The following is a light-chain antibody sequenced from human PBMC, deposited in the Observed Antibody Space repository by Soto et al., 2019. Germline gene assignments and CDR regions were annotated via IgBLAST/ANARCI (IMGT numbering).Light chain of an antibody. CDR2: AAS. CDR1: QGISSY. J-gene: IGKJ3*01. V-gene: IGKV1-9*01. CDR3: QQLNSYPFT. Sequence: DIQLTQSPSFLSASVGDRVTITCRASQGISSYLAWFQQKPGKAPKLLIYAASTLQSGVPSRFSGSGSGTEFTLTISSLQPEEFATYYCQQLNSYPFTFGPVTKVDIK.